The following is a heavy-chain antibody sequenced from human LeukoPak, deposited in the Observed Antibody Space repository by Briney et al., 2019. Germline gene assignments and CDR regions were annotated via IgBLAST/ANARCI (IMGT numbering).Heavy chain of an antibody. V-gene: IGHV5-51*01. CDR3: ARLVTRGLSGY. CDR1: GYSFTSYW. CDR2: IYPGDSDA. Sequence: GESLKISCKGSGYSFTSYWIGWVRQMPGKGLVWMGSIYPGDSDARYSPSFQGQVTISADKSISTAYLQWSRLTAADTAMYYCARLVTRGLSGYWGQGTLATVSS. D-gene: IGHD2-21*02. J-gene: IGHJ4*02.